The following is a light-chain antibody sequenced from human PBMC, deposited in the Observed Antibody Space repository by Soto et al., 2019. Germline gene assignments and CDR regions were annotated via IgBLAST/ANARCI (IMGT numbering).Light chain of an antibody. CDR1: SSDVGSYDL. CDR3: CSYAGGSTLV. J-gene: IGLJ3*02. CDR2: EGT. Sequence: QSALTQPASVSGSPGQSITISCTGTSSDVGSYDLVSWYQQHPGKAPKLMIYEGTKRPSGVSNRFSGPKSGDTASLTISGLQAEDEAVYYCCSYAGGSTLVFGGGTKLTVL. V-gene: IGLV2-23*01.